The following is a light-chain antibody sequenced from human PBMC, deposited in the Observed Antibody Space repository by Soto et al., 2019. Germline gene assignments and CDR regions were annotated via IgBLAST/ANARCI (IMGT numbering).Light chain of an antibody. V-gene: IGKV3-20*01. CDR1: QSVSSNY. Sequence: EIVLPQSPGTLSLSPGEGATLSCRASQSVSSNYLAWYQQKPGQAPRLLIYGASSRATGIPDRFSGSGSGTDFTLTISRLEPEDFAVYYCQQYGSSRWTCGQGTKVDI. CDR2: GAS. CDR3: QQYGSSRWT. J-gene: IGKJ1*01.